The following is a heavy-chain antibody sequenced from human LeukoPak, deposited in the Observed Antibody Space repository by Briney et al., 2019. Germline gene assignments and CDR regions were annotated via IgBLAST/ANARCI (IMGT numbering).Heavy chain of an antibody. CDR2: ISRGSGTI. D-gene: IGHD3-10*01. CDR1: GFSFSSYS. CDR3: ARDSVQDSYCYYMDV. V-gene: IGHV3-48*01. J-gene: IGHJ6*03. Sequence: GGSLRLSCGASGFSFSSYSMNWVRQAPGRGLEWVSYISRGSGTIYYADSVKGRFTISRDNAKNSLYLQMNSMRAEDTPVYYCARDSVQDSYCYYMDVWGKGTTVTVSS.